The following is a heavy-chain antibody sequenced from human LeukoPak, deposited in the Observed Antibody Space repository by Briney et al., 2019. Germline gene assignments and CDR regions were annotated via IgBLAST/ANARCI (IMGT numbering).Heavy chain of an antibody. CDR2: ISSSSSYI. Sequence: GRSLRLSCAASGFTFSSYSMNWVRQAPGKGLEWVSSISSSSSYIYYADSVKGRFTISRDNAKNSLYLQMNSLRAEDTAVYYCARDPAANYYDSSGFEDYWGQGTLVTVSS. D-gene: IGHD3-22*01. CDR3: ARDPAANYYDSSGFEDY. V-gene: IGHV3-21*01. CDR1: GFTFSSYS. J-gene: IGHJ4*02.